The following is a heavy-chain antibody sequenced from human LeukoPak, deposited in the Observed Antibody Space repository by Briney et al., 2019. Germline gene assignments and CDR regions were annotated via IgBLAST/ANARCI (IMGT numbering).Heavy chain of an antibody. D-gene: IGHD6-13*01. CDR1: GYSFTSYW. V-gene: IGHV5-51*01. Sequence: GESLKISCKGSGYSFTSYWIGWVRQMPGKGLEWMGIIYPGDSGTRYSPSFQGQVTISADKSISTAYLQWSSLKASDTAMYYCARRGTSIAAAEWSDYYGMDVWGQGTTVTVSS. CDR2: IYPGDSGT. J-gene: IGHJ6*02. CDR3: ARRGTSIAAAEWSDYYGMDV.